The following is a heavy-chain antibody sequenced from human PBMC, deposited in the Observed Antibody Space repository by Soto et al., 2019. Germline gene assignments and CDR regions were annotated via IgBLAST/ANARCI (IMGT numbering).Heavy chain of an antibody. J-gene: IGHJ4*02. D-gene: IGHD2-15*01. CDR2: ISGSGDST. CDR3: GKGRGYCTGGSCYSDY. Sequence: EVQLLDSGGGLEQPGVSLRLSCAASGFTFSSYAMSWVRQAPGKGLEWVSTISGSGDSTYYTDSVKGRFTISRDNSKNTLYLHMNSLSVDDTAVYYCGKGRGYCTGGSCYSDYWGQGTLVTVSS. CDR1: GFTFSSYA. V-gene: IGHV3-23*01.